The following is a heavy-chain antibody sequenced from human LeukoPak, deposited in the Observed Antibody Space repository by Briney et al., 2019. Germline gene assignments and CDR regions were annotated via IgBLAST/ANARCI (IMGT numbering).Heavy chain of an antibody. D-gene: IGHD6-19*01. CDR2: INPNSGGT. Sequence: ASVKVSCKTSGYTFTGYFLNWVRQPPGQGLEWMGRINPNSGGTNCGQKFQDRVTMTRDTSIATAYMELSSLTSDDTAVYYCARVDPASLAVHYWGQGTLVTVSS. CDR1: GYTFTGYF. CDR3: ARVDPASLAVHY. V-gene: IGHV1-2*02. J-gene: IGHJ4*02.